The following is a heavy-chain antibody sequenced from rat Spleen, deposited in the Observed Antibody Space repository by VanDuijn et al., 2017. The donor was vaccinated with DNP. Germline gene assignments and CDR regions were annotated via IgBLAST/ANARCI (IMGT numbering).Heavy chain of an antibody. J-gene: IGHJ2*01. CDR1: GFIFNNYG. CDR3: TRTTREAPFDY. V-gene: IGHV5-29*01. D-gene: IGHD1-11*01. Sequence: EVQLVESGGGPVQPGRSLKLSCAASGFIFNNYGMAWVRQTPTKGLEWVATIGYDGFTTYYRDSVRGRFTLSRDNVKSILYLQMNNLRSEDSAMYYCTRTTREAPFDYWGQGVMVTVSS. CDR2: IGYDGFTT.